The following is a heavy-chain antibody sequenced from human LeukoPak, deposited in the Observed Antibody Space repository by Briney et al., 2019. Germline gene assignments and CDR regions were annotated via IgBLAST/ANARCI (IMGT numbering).Heavy chain of an antibody. CDR2: INHGGST. D-gene: IGHD3-10*01. CDR1: GGSISSGDYY. Sequence: PSQTLSLTCTVSGGSISSGDYYWSWIRQPPGKGLEWIGEINHGGSTNYNPSLKSRVTISVDTSKNQFSLKLSSVTAADTAVYYCARQGGMINYWGQGTLVTVSS. J-gene: IGHJ4*02. CDR3: ARQGGMINY. V-gene: IGHV4-30-2*03.